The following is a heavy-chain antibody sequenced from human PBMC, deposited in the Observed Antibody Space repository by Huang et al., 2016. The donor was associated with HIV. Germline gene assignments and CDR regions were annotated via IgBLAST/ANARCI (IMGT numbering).Heavy chain of an antibody. CDR1: GGSVSSGSYY. CDR3: AREAPGVGLTY. D-gene: IGHD1-26*01. CDR2: IYYRGST. Sequence: QVQLQESGPGLVKPSETLSLTCTVSGGSVSSGSYYWGWIRQPPGKGLEWIGYIYYRGSTNYNPSLKSRVTISGDTSKNQFALKLSAVTAADTAVYYCAREAPGVGLTYWGQGTLVTVSS. V-gene: IGHV4-61*01. J-gene: IGHJ4*02.